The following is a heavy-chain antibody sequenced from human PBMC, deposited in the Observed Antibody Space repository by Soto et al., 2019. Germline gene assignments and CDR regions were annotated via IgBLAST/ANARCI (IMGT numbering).Heavy chain of an antibody. Sequence: GASVKVSCKASGGTFSSYAISWARQAPGQGLEWMGWINTYNGNTNYAQNVQGRVTLTTDTSTSTAYMELRSLRSNDTAIYYCAMVDVYVTPSPQDVWGQGTTVTVSS. CDR1: GGTFSSYA. J-gene: IGHJ6*02. V-gene: IGHV1-18*01. CDR2: INTYNGNT. CDR3: AMVDVYVTPSPQDV. D-gene: IGHD3-16*01.